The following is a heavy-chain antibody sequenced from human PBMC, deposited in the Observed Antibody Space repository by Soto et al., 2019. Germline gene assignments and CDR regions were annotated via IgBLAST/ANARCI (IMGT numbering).Heavy chain of an antibody. CDR1: GFTFRNYW. J-gene: IGHJ4*02. D-gene: IGHD5-18*01. CDR3: ARDGSGYSTD. CDR2: TNQDGRER. V-gene: IGHV3-7*01. Sequence: EVQLVESGGGLVQPGGSLRLSCVASGFTFRNYWMSWLRQAPGKGLEWVANTNQDGRERFSVGSVKGRFTISRDNAKNSMHLQMNSLRAEDTAVYYCARDGSGYSTDWGQGPLVTVSS.